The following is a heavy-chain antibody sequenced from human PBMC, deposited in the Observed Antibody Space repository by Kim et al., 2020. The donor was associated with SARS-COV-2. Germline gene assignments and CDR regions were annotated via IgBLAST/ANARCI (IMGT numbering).Heavy chain of an antibody. J-gene: IGHJ4*01. CDR2: ISGSGAFT. V-gene: IGHV3-23*01. CDR1: GFTFSSYA. D-gene: IGHD3-3*01. Sequence: GGSLRLSCAASGFTFSSYAMSWVRQAPGKGLEWVSSISGSGAFTYYSDSVKGRFTISRGISKDTLYLQMNSLRAEDTAVYYCASQPYDFWSGYPVFDHWG. CDR3: ASQPYDFWSGYPVFDH.